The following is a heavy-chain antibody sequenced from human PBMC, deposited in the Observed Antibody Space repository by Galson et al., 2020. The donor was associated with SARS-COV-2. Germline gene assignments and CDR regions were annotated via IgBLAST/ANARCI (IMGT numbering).Heavy chain of an antibody. D-gene: IGHD1-1*01. CDR2: IYYSGSN. Sequence: ASETLSLTCTVSGGSISSYYLSWIRQPPGKGLEWIGYIYYSGSNNYNPSLKSRVTISVDTSKNQFSLKLSSVAAADPAVYYCAREGVEYWYFDLWGRGTLVTVSS. CDR1: GGSISSYY. J-gene: IGHJ2*01. V-gene: IGHV4-59*01. CDR3: AREGVEYWYFDL.